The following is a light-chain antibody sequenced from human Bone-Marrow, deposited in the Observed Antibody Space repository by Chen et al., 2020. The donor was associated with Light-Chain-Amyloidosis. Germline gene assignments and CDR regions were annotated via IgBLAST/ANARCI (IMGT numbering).Light chain of an antibody. CDR3: QQYGTSPLT. J-gene: IGKJ4*01. V-gene: IGKV3-20*01. CDR1: QTISSNY. Sequence: EIVLTQSPGTLSLSPGEGATISCRASQTISSNYLTWYQQEFGQAPRLLIYGSSSRATGIPDMFTGSGSGTDFTLTINRLEPEDFAMYYCQQYGTSPLTFGGGTKVEIK. CDR2: GSS.